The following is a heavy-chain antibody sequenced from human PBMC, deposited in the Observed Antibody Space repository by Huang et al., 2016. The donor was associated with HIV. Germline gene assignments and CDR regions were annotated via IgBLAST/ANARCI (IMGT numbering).Heavy chain of an antibody. V-gene: IGHV3-48*01. CDR1: GFDFSKYS. CDR2: ISGTSSNI. CDR3: ARTEMEYYYGSSGYYPDY. Sequence: EVQLVESGGALVQPGGSLKLSCVVSGFDFSKYSMNWFRQAPGKGLEWVSYISGTSSNIYYADSVKGRFTISRDNAKNSVCLQMRSLRAEDTALYYCARTEMEYYYGSSGYYPDYWGQGTQVTVSS. D-gene: IGHD3-22*01. J-gene: IGHJ4*02.